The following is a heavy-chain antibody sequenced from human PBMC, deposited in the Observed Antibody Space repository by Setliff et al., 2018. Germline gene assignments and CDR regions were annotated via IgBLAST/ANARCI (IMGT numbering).Heavy chain of an antibody. J-gene: IGHJ4*02. CDR3: ARLVRYCTTTTCQSVPGAEV. CDR1: GYTFSDYG. V-gene: IGHV1-18*01. D-gene: IGHD2-8*01. CDR2: INNYNFNT. Sequence: ASVKVSCKASGYTFSDYGITWVRQAPGQGLEWMGWINNYNFNTQYVQNLQGRVSVTTDTSTSTAYLELRSLRSDDTAVYYCARLVRYCTTTTCQSVPGAEVWGQGTLVTVSS.